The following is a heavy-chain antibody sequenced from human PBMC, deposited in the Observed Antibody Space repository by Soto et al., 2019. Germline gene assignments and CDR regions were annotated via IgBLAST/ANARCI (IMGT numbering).Heavy chain of an antibody. V-gene: IGHV4-30-2*01. D-gene: IGHD3-16*01. Sequence: PSETLSLTCSVSDNSMSTSGFSWSWVRQPPGQGLEWIGYIYQSGFTAYNPSLRSRVTISIDTSKRQFSLSLSSVTAEDTAVYYCARGEISDFDYWGQETLVTVSS. CDR1: DNSMSTSGFS. CDR3: ARGEISDFDY. J-gene: IGHJ4*02. CDR2: IYQSGFT.